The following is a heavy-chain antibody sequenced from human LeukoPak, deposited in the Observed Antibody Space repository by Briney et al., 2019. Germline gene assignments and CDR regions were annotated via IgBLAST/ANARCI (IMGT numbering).Heavy chain of an antibody. Sequence: SETLSLTCTVSAGSISSYCWSWLRQPPGQGLEWIGYIYYNGNTNYNPSLKSRVTISVDTSKNQFSLNLSSVTAADTAVYYCARDTSGSYGSWYFDLWGRGTLVTVSS. CDR1: AGSISSYC. V-gene: IGHV4-59*01. CDR2: IYYNGNT. D-gene: IGHD1-26*01. J-gene: IGHJ2*01. CDR3: ARDTSGSYGSWYFDL.